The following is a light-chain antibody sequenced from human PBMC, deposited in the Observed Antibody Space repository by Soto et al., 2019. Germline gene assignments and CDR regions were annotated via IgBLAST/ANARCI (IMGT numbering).Light chain of an antibody. Sequence: QSALTQPASVSGSPGQSITISCTGTSSDVGGYNYVSWYQQHPGKAPKLMIYEVSNRPSGVSNRFSGSKSGNTASLTISGLQAEDEADYYCSSDTSSCTKVVFGGGTKLTVL. CDR1: SSDVGGYNY. CDR3: SSDTSSCTKVV. J-gene: IGLJ2*01. V-gene: IGLV2-14*01. CDR2: EVS.